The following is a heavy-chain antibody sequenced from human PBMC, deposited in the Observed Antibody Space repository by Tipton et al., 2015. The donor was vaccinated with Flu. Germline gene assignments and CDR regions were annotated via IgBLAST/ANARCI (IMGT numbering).Heavy chain of an antibody. V-gene: IGHV3-21*01. CDR2: ISSSSSYI. J-gene: IGHJ6*02. Sequence: SLRLSCAASGFTFSSYSMNWVRQAPGKGLEWVSSISSSSSYIYYADSVKGRFTISRDNAKNSLYLQMNSLRAEDTAVYYCARDVPYGGNSNGMDVWGQGTTVTVSS. CDR3: ARDVPYGGNSNGMDV. CDR1: GFTFSSYS. D-gene: IGHD4-23*01.